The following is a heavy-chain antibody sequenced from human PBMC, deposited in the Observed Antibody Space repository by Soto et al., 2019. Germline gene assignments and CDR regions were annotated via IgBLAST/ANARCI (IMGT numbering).Heavy chain of an antibody. Sequence: SETLSLTCAVSGGSISSGGYSWSWIWQPPGKGLEWIGYIYHSGSTYYNPSLKSRVTISVDRSKNQFSLKLSSVTAADTAVYYCARGQVVAAQHWGQGTLVTVSS. J-gene: IGHJ4*02. CDR3: ARGQVVAAQH. D-gene: IGHD2-15*01. CDR1: GGSISSGGYS. CDR2: IYHSGST. V-gene: IGHV4-30-2*01.